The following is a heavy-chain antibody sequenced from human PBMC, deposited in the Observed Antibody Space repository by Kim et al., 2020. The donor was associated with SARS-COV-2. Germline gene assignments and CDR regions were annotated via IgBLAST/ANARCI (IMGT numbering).Heavy chain of an antibody. V-gene: IGHV1-2*02. CDR3: ARGPRGVPAAMFFDY. D-gene: IGHD2-2*01. CDR1: GYTFTGYY. J-gene: IGHJ4*02. Sequence: ASVKVSCKASGYTFTGYYMHWVRQAPGQGLEWMGWINPNSGGTNYAQKFQGRVTMTRDTSISTAYMELSRLRSDDTAVYYCARGPRGVPAAMFFDYWGQGTLVTVSS. CDR2: INPNSGGT.